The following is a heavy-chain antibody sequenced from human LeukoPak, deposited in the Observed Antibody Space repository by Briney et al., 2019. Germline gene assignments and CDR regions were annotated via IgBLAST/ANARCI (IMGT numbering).Heavy chain of an antibody. CDR2: IKQDGSEK. Sequence: GGSLRLSCAASGFTFSSYEMNWVRQAPGKGLEWVANIKQDGSEKYYVDSVKGRFTISRDSAKNSLYLQMNSLRAEDTAVYYCARIKIPTSQPLDYWGQGTLVTVSS. CDR3: ARIKIPTSQPLDY. V-gene: IGHV3-7*01. D-gene: IGHD3-16*01. CDR1: GFTFSSYE. J-gene: IGHJ4*02.